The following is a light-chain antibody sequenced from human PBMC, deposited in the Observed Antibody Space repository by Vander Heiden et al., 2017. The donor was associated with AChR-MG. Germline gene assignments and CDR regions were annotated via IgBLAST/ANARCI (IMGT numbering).Light chain of an antibody. Sequence: SSELIPDPAVSLALGQTVRITCQGDSLRSYYSSWYQQKPGKAPVLVIYGKNNRPSGIPERFSGSSSGNTASLTITGAQAEDEADYYCNSRDSSGNHVVFGGGTKLTVL. CDR3: NSRDSSGNHVV. V-gene: IGLV3-19*01. J-gene: IGLJ2*01. CDR1: SLRSYY. CDR2: GKN.